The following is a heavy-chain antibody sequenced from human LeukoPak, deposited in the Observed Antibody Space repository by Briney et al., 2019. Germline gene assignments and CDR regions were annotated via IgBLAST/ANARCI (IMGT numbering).Heavy chain of an antibody. CDR3: ARDREDYGGNSFDY. J-gene: IGHJ4*02. CDR1: GFTFSSYA. CDR2: ISYDGSNK. V-gene: IGHV3-30-3*01. D-gene: IGHD4-23*01. Sequence: PGGSLRLSCAASGFTFSSYAMHWVRQAPGKGLEWVAVISYDGSNKYYADSVKGRFTISRDNSKNTLYLQMNSLRAEDTAVYDCARDREDYGGNSFDYWGQGTLVTVSS.